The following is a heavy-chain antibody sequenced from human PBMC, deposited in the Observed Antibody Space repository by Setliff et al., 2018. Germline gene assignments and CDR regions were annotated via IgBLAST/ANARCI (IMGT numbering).Heavy chain of an antibody. CDR1: GASINSGTYY. Sequence: PSETLSLTCTVPGASINSGTYYWAWIRQPPGKGLEWIGRIHYSGTTNYNASLKSRVTMSVDTSKNQFSLNLSSVTAADTAVYYCARTGTYRYFDYWGQGALVTVSS. D-gene: IGHD1-26*01. J-gene: IGHJ4*02. CDR3: ARTGTYRYFDY. V-gene: IGHV4-39*01. CDR2: IHYSGTT.